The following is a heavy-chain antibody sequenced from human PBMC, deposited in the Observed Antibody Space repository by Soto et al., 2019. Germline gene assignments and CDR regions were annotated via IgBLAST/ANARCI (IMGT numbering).Heavy chain of an antibody. CDR3: AKSPWQQLVPKDYYYGMDV. V-gene: IGHV4-31*03. Sequence: SETLSLTCTVSGGSISSGGYYWSWIRQHPGKGLEWIGYIYYSGSTYYNPSLKSRVTISVDTSKNQFSLKLSSVTAADTAVYYCAKSPWQQLVPKDYYYGMDVWGQGTTVTV. J-gene: IGHJ6*02. D-gene: IGHD6-13*01. CDR2: IYYSGST. CDR1: GGSISSGGYY.